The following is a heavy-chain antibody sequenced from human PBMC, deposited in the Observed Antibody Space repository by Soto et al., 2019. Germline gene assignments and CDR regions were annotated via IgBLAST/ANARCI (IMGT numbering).Heavy chain of an antibody. CDR1: GFSLTSSGVG. CDR3: VHNRGLESVVGGFSFWGPETESVVGPFDF. D-gene: IGHD2-15*01. CDR2: IHWNDDK. J-gene: IGHJ3*01. Sequence: QITLKESGPALVKPTQTLTLTCTFSGFSLTSSGVGVGWNRQAPGKALEWLALIHWNDDKRYNPALQSRLTITKDTSKNQVVLTVTNVDPLDTATYYCVHNRGLESVVGGFSFWGPETESVVGPFDFWGPGTAVTVSS. V-gene: IGHV2-5*01.